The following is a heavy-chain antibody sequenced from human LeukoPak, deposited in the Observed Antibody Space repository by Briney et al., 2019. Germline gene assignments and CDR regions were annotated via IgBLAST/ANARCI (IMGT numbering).Heavy chain of an antibody. CDR2: ISHTGTPV. Sequence: PGGSLRLSCAASGFSFSSYSMNWVRQAPGKGLEWVSYISHTGTPVSYADSVKGRFTISRDNAKNSLYLQMNSLRAEDTAVYYCARSDGLDYWGQGTLVTVSS. CDR3: ARSDGLDY. CDR1: GFSFSSYS. D-gene: IGHD5-24*01. V-gene: IGHV3-48*04. J-gene: IGHJ4*02.